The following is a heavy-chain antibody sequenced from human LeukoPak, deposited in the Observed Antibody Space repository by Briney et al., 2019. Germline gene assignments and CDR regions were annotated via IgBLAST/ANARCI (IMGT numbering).Heavy chain of an antibody. CDR2: AMPLFGTP. J-gene: IGHJ6*02. CDR3: ARTTAPDYYYYGMDV. D-gene: IGHD2-21*02. CDR1: GGTFNNYA. V-gene: IGHV1-69*06. Sequence: ASVKVSCKASGGTFNNYAISWVRQAPGQGPEWMGGAMPLFGTPSYAQKFQGRVTITADKSTSTAYMELSSLRSEDTAVYHCARTTAPDYYYYGMDVWGQGTTVTVSS.